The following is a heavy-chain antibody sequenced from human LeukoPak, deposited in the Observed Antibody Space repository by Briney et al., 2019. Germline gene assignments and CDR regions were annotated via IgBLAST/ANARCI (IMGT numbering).Heavy chain of an antibody. D-gene: IGHD1-26*01. J-gene: IGHJ3*02. V-gene: IGHV4-59*08. CDR3: ARQDSGTYLNPLDI. CDR1: GGSISSYY. CDR2: IYYTGST. Sequence: SETLSLTCIVSGGSISSYYWSWVRQPPGKGLEWIGYIYYTGSTNYNPSLKSRVTISVDTSKNQLSLKLRSVTAADTAVYYCARQDSGTYLNPLDIWGQGTVVTVSS.